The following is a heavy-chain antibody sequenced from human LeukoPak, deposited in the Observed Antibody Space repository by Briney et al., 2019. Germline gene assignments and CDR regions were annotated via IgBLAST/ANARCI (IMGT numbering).Heavy chain of an antibody. J-gene: IGHJ3*02. CDR2: IYYSGST. CDR3: ARGSQTRRITIFGVVKGAFDI. D-gene: IGHD3-3*01. Sequence: SETLSLTCSVSGASISSYYWSWIRQPPGKGLEWIGYIYYSGSTNYNPSLKSRVTISVDTSKNQFSLKLSSVTAADTAVYYCARGSQTRRITIFGVVKGAFDIWGQGTMVTVSS. V-gene: IGHV4-59*01. CDR1: GASISSYY.